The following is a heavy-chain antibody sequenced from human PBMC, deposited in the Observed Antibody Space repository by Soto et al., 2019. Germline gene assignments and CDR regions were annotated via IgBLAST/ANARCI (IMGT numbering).Heavy chain of an antibody. V-gene: IGHV3-23*01. CDR2: VSGGGGTK. D-gene: IGHD3-16*01. CDR1: GFIFSTYG. Sequence: GGSLRLSCAASGFIFSTYGMSWVRQAPGKGLTWVSGVSGGGGTKYYADSVKGRFTISRDNSKNTLYLQMNSLRAEDTAVYYCAKDTRIRMGDLSFDAFDSWGQGTLATVSS. CDR3: AKDTRIRMGDLSFDAFDS. J-gene: IGHJ4*02.